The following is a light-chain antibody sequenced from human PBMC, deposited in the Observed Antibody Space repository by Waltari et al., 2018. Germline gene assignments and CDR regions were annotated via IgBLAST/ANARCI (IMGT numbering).Light chain of an antibody. CDR1: SSDVGGFDH. J-gene: IGLJ3*02. V-gene: IGLV2-14*03. CDR2: DVS. Sequence: QSALTQPASVSGSPGQSLTISCTGTSSDVGGFDHVSWYQHHPGKAPKGIIYDVSKRPSGGANRVSGSKSGNTAALLITGLQADDEADYYCVSYTTISTWVFGGGTKLTV. CDR3: VSYTTISTWV.